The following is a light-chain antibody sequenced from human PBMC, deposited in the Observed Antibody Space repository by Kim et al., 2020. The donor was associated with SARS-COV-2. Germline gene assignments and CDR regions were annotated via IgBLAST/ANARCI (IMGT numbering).Light chain of an antibody. J-gene: IGLJ2*01. V-gene: IGLV3-21*04. CDR2: YDS. CDR3: QVWDSSSDHPV. CDR1: NIGSKS. Sequence: APGKTVRITCGGSNIGSKSVHWYQQKPGQAPVLVIYYDSDRPSGIPERFSGSNSGNTATLTISRVEAGDEADYYCQVWDSSSDHPVFGGGTKLTVL.